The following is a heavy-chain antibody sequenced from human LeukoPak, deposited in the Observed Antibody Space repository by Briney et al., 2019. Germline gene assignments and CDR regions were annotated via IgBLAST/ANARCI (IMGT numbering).Heavy chain of an antibody. D-gene: IGHD6-6*01. V-gene: IGHV4-38-2*01. CDR3: ARHGVYSSSDDAFDI. CDR1: GYSISSGYY. J-gene: IGHJ3*02. Sequence: PSETLSLTCAVSGYSISSGYYWGWIRQPPGKGLEWIGGIYHSGSTYYYPSLKSRVTISVDTSKNQFSLKLSSVTAADTAVYYCARHGVYSSSDDAFDIWGQGTMVTVSS. CDR2: IYHSGST.